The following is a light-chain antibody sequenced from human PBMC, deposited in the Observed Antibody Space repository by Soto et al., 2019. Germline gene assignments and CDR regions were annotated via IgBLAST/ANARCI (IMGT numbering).Light chain of an antibody. J-gene: IGLJ1*01. CDR2: EVS. CDR1: SSDVGGYNY. Sequence: QSVLTQPASVSGSPGQSITISCTGTSSDVGGYNYVSWYQQHPGKAPKLMIHEVSDRPSGVSNRFSGSKSGNTASLTISGLQAEDEADYYCTSYRSDSTPYVFGTGTKLTVL. V-gene: IGLV2-14*01. CDR3: TSYRSDSTPYV.